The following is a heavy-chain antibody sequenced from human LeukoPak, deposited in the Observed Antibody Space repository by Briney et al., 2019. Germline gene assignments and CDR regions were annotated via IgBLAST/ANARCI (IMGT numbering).Heavy chain of an antibody. Sequence: SETLSLTCAVYGGSFSGYYWSWIRQPPGEGLEWIGEINHSGSTNYNPSLKSRVTISVDTSKNQFSLKLSSVTAADTAVYYCARAVSSSSTVDYWGQGTLVTVSS. J-gene: IGHJ4*02. CDR3: ARAVSSSSTVDY. CDR2: INHSGST. CDR1: GGSFSGYY. V-gene: IGHV4-34*01. D-gene: IGHD6-13*01.